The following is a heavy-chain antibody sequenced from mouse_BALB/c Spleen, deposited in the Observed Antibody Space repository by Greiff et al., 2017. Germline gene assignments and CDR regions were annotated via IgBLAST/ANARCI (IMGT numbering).Heavy chain of an antibody. CDR3: SNCEWLAY. CDR1: GYSFTSYW. CDR2: IDPSDSET. Sequence: QVQLQQSGPQLVRPGASVKISCKASGYSFTSYWMHWVKQRPGQGLEWIGMIDPSDSETRLNQKFKDKATLTVDKSSSTAYMQLSSPTSEDSAVYYCSNCEWLAYWGQGTLVTVSA. J-gene: IGHJ3*01. V-gene: IGHV1S127*01.